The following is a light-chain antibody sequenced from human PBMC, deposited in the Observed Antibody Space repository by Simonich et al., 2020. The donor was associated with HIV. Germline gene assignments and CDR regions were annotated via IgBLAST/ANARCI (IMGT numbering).Light chain of an antibody. CDR3: QQANSFPPRYT. J-gene: IGKJ2*01. Sequence: AIQLTQSPSSLSASVGDRVTITCRASQGISSALAWYQQKPGKAPKLLIYDAATLQSGVPSRFSGSGSGTDFTLTISSLQPEDFATYYCQQANSFPPRYTFGQGTKLEIK. CDR2: DAA. CDR1: QGISSA. V-gene: IGKV1-13*02.